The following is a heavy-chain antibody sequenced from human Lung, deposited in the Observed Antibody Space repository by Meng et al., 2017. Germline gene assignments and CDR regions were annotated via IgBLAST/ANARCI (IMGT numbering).Heavy chain of an antibody. Sequence: SVKVSCKAPGGIFSYYVIGWVRQAPGQGLEWMGGINIVFGTTDYAQKFQGRFTITTDESTSTVYMELTRLTSEDTAVYFCARKAGNCVTTTCYSLDYWGQGTLVTVSS. D-gene: IGHD2-15*01. V-gene: IGHV1-69*05. J-gene: IGHJ4*02. CDR3: ARKAGNCVTTTCYSLDY. CDR2: INIVFGTT. CDR1: GGIFSYYV.